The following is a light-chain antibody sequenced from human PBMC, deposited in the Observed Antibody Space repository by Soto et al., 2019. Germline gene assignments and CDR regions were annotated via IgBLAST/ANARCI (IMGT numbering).Light chain of an antibody. V-gene: IGLV2-14*01. CDR1: SSDIGGYNY. CDR3: SSYTSRSTLYV. CDR2: EVT. J-gene: IGLJ1*01. Sequence: QSALTQPASVSGSPGQSITVSCTGTSSDIGGYNYVSWYQQHPGKAPKLMVYEVTNRPSGVSDRFSGSKSGNTASLTISGLQVDDEGYYYCSSYTSRSTLYVFGTGTKLTVL.